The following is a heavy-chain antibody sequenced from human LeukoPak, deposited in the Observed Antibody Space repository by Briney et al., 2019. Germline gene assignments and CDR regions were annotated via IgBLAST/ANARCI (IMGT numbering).Heavy chain of an antibody. CDR1: GGSISSSNW. V-gene: IGHV4-4*02. CDR3: ARDPRDGYAFDY. D-gene: IGHD5-24*01. CDR2: IYHSGST. Sequence: SETLSLTCAVSGGSISSSNWWSCVRQPSGKGLEWIGEIYHSGSTNYNPSLKSRVTISVDKSKNQFSLKLSSVTAADTAVYYCARDPRDGYAFDYWGQGTLVTVSS. J-gene: IGHJ4*02.